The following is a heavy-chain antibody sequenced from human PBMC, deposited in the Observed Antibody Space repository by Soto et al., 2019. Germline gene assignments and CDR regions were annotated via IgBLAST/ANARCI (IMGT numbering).Heavy chain of an antibody. CDR3: AKSTAIVVVPAAMGGMDV. CDR1: GFTFSSYA. J-gene: IGHJ6*02. CDR2: ISGSGGST. D-gene: IGHD2-2*01. V-gene: IGHV3-23*01. Sequence: PGGSLRLSCAASGFTFSSYAMSWVRRAPGKGLEWVSAISGSGGSTYYADSVKGRFTISRDNSKNTLYLQMNSLRAEDTAVYYCAKSTAIVVVPAAMGGMDVWGQGTTVTVSS.